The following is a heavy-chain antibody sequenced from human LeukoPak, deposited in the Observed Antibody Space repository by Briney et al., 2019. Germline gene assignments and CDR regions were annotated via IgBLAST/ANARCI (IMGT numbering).Heavy chain of an antibody. CDR2: ISSSSSYI. Sequence: GGSLRLSCAASGFPFSSYTMNWVRQAPGKGLEWVSSISSSSSYIYYADSMKGRLTISRDNAKNSLFLQMNDLRAEDTAVYYCARDRRYFDTGGLGGPDYWGQGTLITVSS. V-gene: IGHV3-21*01. D-gene: IGHD2-8*02. CDR3: ARDRRYFDTGGLGGPDY. J-gene: IGHJ4*02. CDR1: GFPFSSYT.